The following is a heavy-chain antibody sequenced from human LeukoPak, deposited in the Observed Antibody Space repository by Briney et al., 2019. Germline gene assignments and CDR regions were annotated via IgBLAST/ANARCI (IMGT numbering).Heavy chain of an antibody. V-gene: IGHV3-48*02. CDR3: ATTNTAWFYLDY. CDR2: ISSSSTI. J-gene: IGHJ4*02. CDR1: GFTFSSYS. D-gene: IGHD3-9*01. Sequence: PGGSPRLSCAASGFTFSSYSMNWVRQAPGKGLEWVSYISSSSTIYYTDSVKGRFTISRDNVKNSLYLQMNSLRDEDTAVYFCATTNTAWFYLDYWGQGTLVTVSS.